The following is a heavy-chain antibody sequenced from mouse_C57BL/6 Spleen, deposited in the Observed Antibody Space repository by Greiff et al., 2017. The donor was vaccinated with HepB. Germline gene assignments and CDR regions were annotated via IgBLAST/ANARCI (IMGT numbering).Heavy chain of an antibody. CDR1: GYTFTDYE. CDR3: TRDYGSRRYFDV. J-gene: IGHJ1*03. D-gene: IGHD1-1*01. V-gene: IGHV1-15*01. CDR2: IDPETGGT. Sequence: QVQLQQSGAELVRPGASVTLSCKASGYTFTDYEMHWVKQTPVHGLEWIGAIDPETGGTAYNQKFKGKAILTADKSSSTAYMELRSLTSEDSAVYYCTRDYGSRRYFDVWGTGTTVTVSS.